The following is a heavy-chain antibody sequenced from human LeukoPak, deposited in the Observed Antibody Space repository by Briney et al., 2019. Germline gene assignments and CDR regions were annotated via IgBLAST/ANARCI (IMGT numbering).Heavy chain of an antibody. D-gene: IGHD6-13*01. J-gene: IGHJ5*02. CDR1: GFTFSAYF. V-gene: IGHV3-11*04. CDR3: ARDRRPSSWLGVGP. Sequence: GGSLRLSCAASGFTFSAYFMSWIRQAPGKGLEWVSYISSSGNSIYYADSVKGRFTFSRDNAKNSLHLQMNSLRAGDTVVYYCARDRRPSSWLGVGPWGQGTLVTVSS. CDR2: ISSSGNSI.